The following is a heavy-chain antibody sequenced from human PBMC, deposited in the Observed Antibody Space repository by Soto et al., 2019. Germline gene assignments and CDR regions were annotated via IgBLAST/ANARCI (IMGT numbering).Heavy chain of an antibody. J-gene: IGHJ6*02. CDR1: GDSVSSNSAA. D-gene: IGHD3-3*01. Sequence: QVQLQQSGPGLVKPSQTLSLTCAISGDSVSSNSAAWNWIRQSPSRGLEWLGRTYYRSKWYNDYAVSVKSRITINPDTSKNQFSLQLNSVTPEDTAVYYCARDLYYDFWSGYDYYYGMDVWGQGTTVTVSS. CDR3: ARDLYYDFWSGYDYYYGMDV. CDR2: TYYRSKWYN. V-gene: IGHV6-1*01.